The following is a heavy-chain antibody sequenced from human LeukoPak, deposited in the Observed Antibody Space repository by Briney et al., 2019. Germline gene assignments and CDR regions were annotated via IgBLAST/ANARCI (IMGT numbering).Heavy chain of an antibody. CDR3: ASGPPFLKYFEY. CDR1: GFTFSTYV. J-gene: IGHJ4*02. CDR2: ISVGAEYI. V-gene: IGHV3-23*01. Sequence: PAGSLRLSCAASGFTFSTYVMNWFRQAPGKGLEWVSTISVGAEYIFYADSVKGRFTISRDDSNNALYLQMHSLRAEDTALYYCASGPPFLKYFEYWGQGTLVTASS. D-gene: IGHD3-3*01.